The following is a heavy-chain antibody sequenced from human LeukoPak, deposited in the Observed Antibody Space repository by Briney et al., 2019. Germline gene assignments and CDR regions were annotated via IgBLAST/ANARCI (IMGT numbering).Heavy chain of an antibody. CDR3: ARQSRDGSKTRGYYFDY. CDR1: GYIFTHYW. CDR2: IYPADSDT. D-gene: IGHD3-10*01. V-gene: IGHV5-51*01. Sequence: GESLKISCQVSGYIFTHYWIGWVRQMPGKGLEWMGIIYPADSDTTYSPSFQGQVTISADKSISTVYLQWNSLKASDTAMYYCARQSRDGSKTRGYYFDYWGQGTLVTVSS. J-gene: IGHJ4*02.